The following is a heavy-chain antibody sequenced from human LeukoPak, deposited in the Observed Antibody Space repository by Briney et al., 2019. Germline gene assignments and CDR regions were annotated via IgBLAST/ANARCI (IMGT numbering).Heavy chain of an antibody. CDR2: IYYSGGT. CDR1: GGSISSYY. V-gene: IGHV4-59*01. J-gene: IGHJ4*02. Sequence: SETLSLTCTVSGGSISSYYWSWIRQPPGKGLEWIGYIYYSGGTNYNPSLKSRVTISVDTSKNQFSLKLSSVTAADTAVYYCARDRNSGYFDYWGQGTLVTASS. D-gene: IGHD3-22*01. CDR3: ARDRNSGYFDY.